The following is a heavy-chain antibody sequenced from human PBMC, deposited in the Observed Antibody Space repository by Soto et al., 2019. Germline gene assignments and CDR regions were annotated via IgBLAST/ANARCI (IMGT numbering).Heavy chain of an antibody. V-gene: IGHV3-30*18. CDR1: GFTFSSYG. D-gene: IGHD1-1*01. CDR2: ISYDGSNK. CDR3: AKDVNPSGTDAFDI. Sequence: GVSLRLSCAASGFTFSSYGMHWVRQAPGKGLEWVAVISYDGSNKYYADSVKGRFTISRDNSKNTLYLQMNSLRAEDTAVYYCAKDVNPSGTDAFDIWGQGTMVTVSS. J-gene: IGHJ3*02.